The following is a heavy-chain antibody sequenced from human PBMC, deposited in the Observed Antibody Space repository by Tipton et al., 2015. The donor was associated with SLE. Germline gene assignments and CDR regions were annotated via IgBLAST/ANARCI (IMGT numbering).Heavy chain of an antibody. Sequence: TLSLTCTVSGGSISSGGYYWSWIRQHPGKGLEWIGYIYHSGSTYYNPSLQRRVTISVDTSKNQFSLKLSSVTSADTAVYYCARTPIFNDYGDYRSFDYWGQGILVTVSS. CDR1: GGSISSGGYY. J-gene: IGHJ4*02. CDR3: ARTPIFNDYGDYRSFDY. V-gene: IGHV4-31*03. D-gene: IGHD4-17*01. CDR2: IYHSGST.